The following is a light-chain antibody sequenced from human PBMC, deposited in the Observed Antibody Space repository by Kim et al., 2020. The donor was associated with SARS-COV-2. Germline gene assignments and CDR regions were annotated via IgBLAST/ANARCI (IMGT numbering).Light chain of an antibody. Sequence: EIVLTQSPGTLSLSPGERATLSCRASQSVSSRNLGWYQQKPGQAPRLVIYSTLSRATGIPDRFSGSGSGTDFTLTISRLEPEDFAVYYCQQYDSAPYTFGQGTKLEI. CDR1: QSVSSRN. CDR3: QQYDSAPYT. J-gene: IGKJ2*01. V-gene: IGKV3-20*01. CDR2: STL.